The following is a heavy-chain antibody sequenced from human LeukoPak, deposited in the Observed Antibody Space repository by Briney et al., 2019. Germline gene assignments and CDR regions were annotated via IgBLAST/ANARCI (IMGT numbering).Heavy chain of an antibody. J-gene: IGHJ6*02. V-gene: IGHV1-3*01. D-gene: IGHD3-3*01. Sequence: GASVKVSCKASGYTFTTYAIHWVRQAPGQRLEWMGWINAGNINTEYSQKFQGRVTITRDTSASTVYMELSSLRSEDTAVYYCATWRGDYSGIDRPNAKTYYYYGMDVWGQGTTVTVSS. CDR1: GYTFTTYA. CDR3: ATWRGDYSGIDRPNAKTYYYYGMDV. CDR2: INAGNINT.